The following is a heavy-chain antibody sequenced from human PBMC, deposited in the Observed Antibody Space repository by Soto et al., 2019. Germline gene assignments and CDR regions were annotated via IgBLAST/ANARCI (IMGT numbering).Heavy chain of an antibody. CDR1: GFTFDDYA. D-gene: IGHD5-12*01. J-gene: IGHJ4*02. Sequence: EVQLVESGGGLVQPGRSLRLSCAASGFTFDDYAMHWVRQAPGKGLEWVSGISWNSGSIGYADSVKGRFTISRDNAKNSLYLQMNSLRAEDTALYYCAKDKGSYSGYDYDWDYFDYWGQGTLVTVSS. CDR2: ISWNSGSI. CDR3: AKDKGSYSGYDYDWDYFDY. V-gene: IGHV3-9*01.